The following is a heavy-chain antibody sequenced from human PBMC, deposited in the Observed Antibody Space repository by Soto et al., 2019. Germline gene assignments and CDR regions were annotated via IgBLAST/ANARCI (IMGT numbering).Heavy chain of an antibody. J-gene: IGHJ4*02. D-gene: IGHD1-26*01. CDR1: GFTFSSYA. V-gene: IGHV3-23*01. CDR3: AKVPSVGANATTTETFDY. CDR2: ISGSGGST. Sequence: EVQLLESGGGLVQPGGSLRLSCAASGFTFSSYAMSWVRQAPGKGLEWVSAISGSGGSTYYADSVKGRFTISRDNSKNTLYLQMKSLRAEDTAVYYCAKVPSVGANATTTETFDYWGQGTLVTVSS.